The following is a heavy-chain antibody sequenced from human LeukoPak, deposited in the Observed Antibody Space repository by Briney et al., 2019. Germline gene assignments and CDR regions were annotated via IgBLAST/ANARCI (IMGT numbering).Heavy chain of an antibody. CDR3: ARTTVTIWFDP. CDR1: GFVFSTSW. CDR2: VNEDGSDT. J-gene: IGHJ5*02. D-gene: IGHD4-17*01. V-gene: IGHV3-74*01. Sequence: GGSLRLSCEASGFVFSTSWMHWVRQAPGKGLEWLSFVNEDGSDTGYADSVKGRVTVSRDNAKNMVYLQMNSLRAEDTAVYYCARTTVTIWFDPWGEGTLVTVSS.